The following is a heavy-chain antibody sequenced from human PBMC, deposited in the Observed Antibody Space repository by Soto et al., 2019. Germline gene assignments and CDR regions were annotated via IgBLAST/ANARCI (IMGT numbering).Heavy chain of an antibody. D-gene: IGHD3-3*01. V-gene: IGHV1-69*13. CDR2: IIPIFGTA. J-gene: IGHJ6*02. Sequence: SVKVSCKASGGTFSSYAIRWVRQAPGQGLEWMGGIIPIFGTANYAQKFQGRVTITADESTSTAYMELSSLRSEDTAVYYCARGKRIWSGYHNYGMDVWGQGTTVTVSS. CDR1: GGTFSSYA. CDR3: ARGKRIWSGYHNYGMDV.